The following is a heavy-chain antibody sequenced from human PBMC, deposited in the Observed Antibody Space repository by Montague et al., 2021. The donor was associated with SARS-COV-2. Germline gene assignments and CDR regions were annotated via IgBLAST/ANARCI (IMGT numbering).Heavy chain of an antibody. Sequence: TLSLTCTVSGGSISSGGYYWSWIRQHPGKGLVWIGYIYYSGSTYYNPSLQSRVTISVDTSKNQFSLKLSSVTAADTAVYYCARVQGITMIVVVIGAFDIWGQGTMVTVSS. D-gene: IGHD3-22*01. J-gene: IGHJ3*02. V-gene: IGHV4-31*03. CDR3: ARVQGITMIVVVIGAFDI. CDR1: GGSISSGGYY. CDR2: IYYSGST.